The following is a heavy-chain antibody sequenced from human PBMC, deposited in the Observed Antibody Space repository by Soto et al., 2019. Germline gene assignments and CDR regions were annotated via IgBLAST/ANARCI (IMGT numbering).Heavy chain of an antibody. V-gene: IGHV3-30-3*01. CDR3: ARDRTSIAAAGFDY. Sequence: PWGSLRLSSAASGFTFSSYAMHWVRKTQGKGLEWVAVISYDGSNKYYADSVKGRFTISRDNSKNTLYLQMNSLRAEDTAVYYCARDRTSIAAAGFDYWGQGTLVTVSS. CDR2: ISYDGSNK. D-gene: IGHD6-13*01. J-gene: IGHJ4*02. CDR1: GFTFSSYA.